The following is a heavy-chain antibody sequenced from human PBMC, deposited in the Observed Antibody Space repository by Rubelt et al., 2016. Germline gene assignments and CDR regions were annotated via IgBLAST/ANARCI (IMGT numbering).Heavy chain of an antibody. V-gene: IGHV3-48*01. J-gene: IGHJ4*02. CDR3: ARTGKG. Sequence: GQLVESGGGLVQPGGSLRLSCAASGFTFSSNSMNWVRQAPGKGLEWVSYISSSSNTIYYADSVKGRFTISRDNAKDSLYLQMNSLRAEDTAVYYCARTGKGWGQGTLVTVSS. CDR2: ISSSSNTI. CDR1: GFTFSSNS.